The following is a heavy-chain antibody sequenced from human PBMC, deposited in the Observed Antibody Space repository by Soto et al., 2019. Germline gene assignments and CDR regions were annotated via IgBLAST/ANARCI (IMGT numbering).Heavy chain of an antibody. V-gene: IGHV3-23*01. CDR1: GFTFNAYA. CDR3: ARVASDYINSVDH. J-gene: IGHJ4*02. Sequence: EVQLLESGGGLVQPGGSLRLSCAASGFTFNAYAMTWVRQAPGKGLEWVSAIGGSGGNRYYAASVKGRFTISRDNSKDTVDLQMNRLRVGGTAVYYCARVASDYINSVDHWGQGILVTVSS. CDR2: IGGSGGNR. D-gene: IGHD4-4*01.